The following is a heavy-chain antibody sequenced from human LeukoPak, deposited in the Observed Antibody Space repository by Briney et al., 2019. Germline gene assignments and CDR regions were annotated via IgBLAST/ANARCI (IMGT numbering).Heavy chain of an antibody. CDR3: ARARYCSGGSCFYPYYYYYMDV. V-gene: IGHV4-39*01. J-gene: IGHJ6*03. CDR1: ANSISSSNYF. Sequence: SETLSLTCTVSANSISSSNYFWGWIRQPPGKGLEWIGSIHYSGNTYYNPSLKSRVTISVDTSKSQFPLRLSSVTAADTAVYYCARARYCSGGSCFYPYYYYYMDVWGKGTTVTVSS. CDR2: IHYSGNT. D-gene: IGHD2-15*01.